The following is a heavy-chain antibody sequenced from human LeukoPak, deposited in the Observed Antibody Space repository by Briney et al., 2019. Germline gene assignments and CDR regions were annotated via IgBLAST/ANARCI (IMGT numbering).Heavy chain of an antibody. J-gene: IGHJ4*02. D-gene: IGHD2-2*02. CDR2: IIASFGRA. CDR3: ARDPHRSSTSCYTVG. V-gene: IGHV1-69*01. CDR1: GGTFSSYA. Sequence: SVRVSCKASGGTFSSYAISWVRQAPGKGLERVGGIIASFGRANYAQKFQGRVTITADESKSTAYMELSSLRSEDTAVYYCARDPHRSSTSCYTVGWGQGTLVTVSS.